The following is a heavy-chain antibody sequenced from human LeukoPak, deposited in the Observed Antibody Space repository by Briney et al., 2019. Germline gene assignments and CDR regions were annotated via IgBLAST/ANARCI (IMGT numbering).Heavy chain of an antibody. Sequence: SETLSLTCNVSGYSISSGYYWGWIRQPPGKGLEWTGYIYYSGRTNYNPSLKSRVTISVDTSKNQFSLKLSSVTAADTAVYYCARGPNRYYFDYWGQGTLVTVSS. V-gene: IGHV4-61*01. CDR3: ARGPNRYYFDY. J-gene: IGHJ4*02. CDR1: GYSISSGYY. D-gene: IGHD2/OR15-2a*01. CDR2: IYYSGRT.